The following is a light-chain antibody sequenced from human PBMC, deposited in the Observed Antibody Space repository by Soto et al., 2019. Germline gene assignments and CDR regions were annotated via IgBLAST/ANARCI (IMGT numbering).Light chain of an antibody. CDR3: QHYHTHSRG. CDR2: KTS. V-gene: IGKV1-5*03. CDR1: QSISTS. Sequence: DIKMTQSPSTLSASVGDRVTITCRTSQSISTSLAWYQQKPGKAPKLLIYKTSSLQSGVPSRFRDSGYGTEFTLTISSQQPDDFATYYCQHYHTHSRGFGQENKVEIK. J-gene: IGKJ1*01.